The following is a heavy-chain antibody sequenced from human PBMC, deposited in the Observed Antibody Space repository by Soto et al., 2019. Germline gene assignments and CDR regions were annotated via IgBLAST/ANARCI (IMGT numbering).Heavy chain of an antibody. Sequence: SVKVSCKASGDTFSFYSINWVRQAPGLGLEWMGRINPILSVSNYAQKFQGRVTITADKSTSTAYMELSSLRSEDTAMYYCATNYGSGYRAFDYWGQGALVAVSS. D-gene: IGHD3-10*01. CDR2: INPILSVS. CDR3: ATNYGSGYRAFDY. V-gene: IGHV1-69*02. CDR1: GDTFSFYS. J-gene: IGHJ4*02.